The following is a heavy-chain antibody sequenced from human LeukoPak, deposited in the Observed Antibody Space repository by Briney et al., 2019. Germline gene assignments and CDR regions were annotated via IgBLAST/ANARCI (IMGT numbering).Heavy chain of an antibody. CDR3: ARVLIAAAGTGY. CDR1: GYTFTGYY. CDR2: INPNSGGT. J-gene: IGHJ4*02. Sequence: ASVKVSCKASGYTFTGYYMHWVRQAPGQGLEWMGWINPNSGGTNYAQKFQGRVTMTRDTSISTAYMELSSLRSEDTAVYYCARVLIAAAGTGYWGQGTLVTVSS. V-gene: IGHV1-2*02. D-gene: IGHD6-13*01.